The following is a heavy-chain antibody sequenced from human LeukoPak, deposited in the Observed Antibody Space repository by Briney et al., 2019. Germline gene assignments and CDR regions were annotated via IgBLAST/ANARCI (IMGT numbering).Heavy chain of an antibody. Sequence: ASVKVSCKASGYTFTGYYMHWVRQAPGQGLEWMGWINPNSGGTNYVQKFQGRVTMTRDTSISTAYMELSRLRSDDTAVYYCARGPSAAAGLDYWGQGTLVTVSS. D-gene: IGHD6-13*01. J-gene: IGHJ4*02. CDR3: ARGPSAAAGLDY. CDR2: INPNSGGT. CDR1: GYTFTGYY. V-gene: IGHV1-2*02.